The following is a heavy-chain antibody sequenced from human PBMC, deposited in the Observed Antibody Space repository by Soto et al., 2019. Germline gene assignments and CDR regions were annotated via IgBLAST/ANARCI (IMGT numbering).Heavy chain of an antibody. Sequence: ASVKVSCKASGYSFTDYAIHWVRQAPGQRLEWMGWINPGNGNTKYSQKFQGRVTIIWDTSAITAYMELSSLRSEDTAVYYCAGEFRMVYDYWGQGTLVTVSS. J-gene: IGHJ4*02. V-gene: IGHV1-3*01. CDR1: GYSFTDYA. D-gene: IGHD2-8*01. CDR2: INPGNGNT. CDR3: AGEFRMVYDY.